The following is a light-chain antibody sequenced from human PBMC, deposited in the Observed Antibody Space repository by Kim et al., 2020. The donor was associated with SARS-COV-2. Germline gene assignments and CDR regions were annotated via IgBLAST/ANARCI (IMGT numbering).Light chain of an antibody. CDR2: DVS. J-gene: IGLJ1*01. V-gene: IGLV2-14*04. Sequence: GQSIAISCTGTSSDVGGYNYVSWYQQHPGKAPKLMIYDVSKRPSGVSNRFSGSKSGNTASLTISGLQAEDEADYYCCSYTGSSTYVFGGGTKVTVL. CDR3: CSYTGSSTYV. CDR1: SSDVGGYNY.